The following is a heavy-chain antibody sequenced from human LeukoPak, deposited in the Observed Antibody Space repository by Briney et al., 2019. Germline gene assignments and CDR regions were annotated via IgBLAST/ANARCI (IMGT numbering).Heavy chain of an antibody. D-gene: IGHD3-16*01. Sequence: PGGSLRLSCAASGFTFSSYGMHWVRQAPGKGLEWVAVISYDGSNKYYADSVKGRFTISRDNAKNSMYLQMGSLRIEDTAVYYCARFLGGDYLGAHWGQGTLVTVSS. CDR2: ISYDGSNK. CDR1: GFTFSSYG. V-gene: IGHV3-30*03. J-gene: IGHJ4*02. CDR3: ARFLGGDYLGAH.